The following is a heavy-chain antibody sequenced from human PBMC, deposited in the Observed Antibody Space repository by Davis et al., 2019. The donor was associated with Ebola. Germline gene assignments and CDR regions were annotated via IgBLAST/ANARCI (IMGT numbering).Heavy chain of an antibody. V-gene: IGHV3-7*03. CDR2: IRQDGSEK. J-gene: IGHJ5*02. CDR1: GFSFSSHW. D-gene: IGHD3-16*01. Sequence: PSETLSLTCAASGFSFSSHWMSWVRQAPGKGLEWVANIRQDGSEKHYVDSVKGRFTISSDNAKNSLYLQMNSLRAEDTAVYYCAREAVWRFDPWGQGTLVTVSS. CDR3: AREAVWRFDP.